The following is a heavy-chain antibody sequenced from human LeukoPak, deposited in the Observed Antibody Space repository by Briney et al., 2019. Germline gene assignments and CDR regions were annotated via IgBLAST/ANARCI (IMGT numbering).Heavy chain of an antibody. V-gene: IGHV3-33*01. D-gene: IGHD3-22*01. Sequence: GRSLRLSCAASGFTFSSYGMHWVRQAPGKGLEWVADIWYDGSNKYYADSVKGRFTISRDNSKNTLYLQMNSLRAEDTAVYYCARIAYDSSGYYLSPFEYYYYYMDVWGKGTTVTVSS. CDR2: IWYDGSNK. J-gene: IGHJ6*03. CDR3: ARIAYDSSGYYLSPFEYYYYYMDV. CDR1: GFTFSSYG.